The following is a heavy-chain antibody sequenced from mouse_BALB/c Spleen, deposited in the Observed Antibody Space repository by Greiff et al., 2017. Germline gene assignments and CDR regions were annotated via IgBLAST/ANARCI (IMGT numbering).Heavy chain of an antibody. Sequence: EVKLEESGGGLVKPGGSLKLSCAASGFTFSSYAMSWVRQTPEKRLEWVASISSGGSTYYPDSVKGRFTISRDNARNILYLQMSSLRSEDTAMYYCARVGLSYAMDYWGQGTSVTVSS. D-gene: IGHD3-3*01. CDR1: GFTFSSYA. CDR3: ARVGLSYAMDY. J-gene: IGHJ4*01. V-gene: IGHV5-6-5*01. CDR2: ISSGGST.